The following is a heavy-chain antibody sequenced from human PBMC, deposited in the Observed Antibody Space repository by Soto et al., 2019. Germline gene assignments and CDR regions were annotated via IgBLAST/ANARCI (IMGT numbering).Heavy chain of an antibody. CDR1: GYTFTSYG. CDR2: ISAYNGNT. CDR3: ARGTGITIFGVARNDAFDV. D-gene: IGHD3-3*01. Sequence: ASVKVSCKASGYTFTSYGISWVRQAPGQGPEWMGWISAYNGNTNYAQKLQGRVTMTTDTSTSTAYMELRSLRSDDTAVYYCARGTGITIFGVARNDAFDVWGQGTMVTVSS. J-gene: IGHJ3*01. V-gene: IGHV1-18*04.